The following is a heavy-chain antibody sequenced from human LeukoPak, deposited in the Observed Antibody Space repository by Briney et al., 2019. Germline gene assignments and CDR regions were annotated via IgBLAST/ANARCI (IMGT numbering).Heavy chain of an antibody. J-gene: IGHJ1*01. Sequence: GGSLRLSCAASGFTFSSYAMSWVRQAPGKGLEWVSAISGSGGSTYYADSVKGQFTISRDNSKNTLYLQMNSLRAEDTAVYYCAKDRHYYDSSGYYYGLEYFQHWGQGTLVTVSS. CDR3: AKDRHYYDSSGYYYGLEYFQH. CDR2: ISGSGGST. D-gene: IGHD3-22*01. V-gene: IGHV3-23*01. CDR1: GFTFSSYA.